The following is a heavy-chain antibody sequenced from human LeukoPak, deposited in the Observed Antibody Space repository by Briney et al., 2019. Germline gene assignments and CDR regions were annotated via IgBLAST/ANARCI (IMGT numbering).Heavy chain of an antibody. CDR2: ISGSGGST. D-gene: IGHD2-2*02. Sequence: GGSLRLSCAASGFTFSSYAMSWVRQAPGKGLEWVSAISGSGGSTYYADSVKGRFTISRDNSKNTLYLQMSSLRAEDTAVYYCAKWGQFVVVPAAIRFWGQGTLVTVSS. CDR1: GFTFSSYA. V-gene: IGHV3-23*01. J-gene: IGHJ4*02. CDR3: AKWGQFVVVPAAIRF.